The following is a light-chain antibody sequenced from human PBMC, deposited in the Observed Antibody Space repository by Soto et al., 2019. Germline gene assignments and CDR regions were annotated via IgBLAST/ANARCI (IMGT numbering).Light chain of an antibody. Sequence: EIVLTQSPGPLSSSPGERVTLSCRASQNVDSVYLTWYQQKVGQAPRLLIYGATNRTTGVPDRCSGSGSGTDFSLTSSSLEPVDFAVYYWHQYATWTFGQGTKVDIK. CDR3: HQYATWT. CDR1: QNVDSVY. V-gene: IGKV3-20*01. J-gene: IGKJ1*01. CDR2: GAT.